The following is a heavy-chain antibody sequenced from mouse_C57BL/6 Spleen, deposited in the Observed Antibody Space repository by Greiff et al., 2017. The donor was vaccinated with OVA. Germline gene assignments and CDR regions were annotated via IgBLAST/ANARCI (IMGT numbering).Heavy chain of an antibody. CDR1: GYTFTSYW. D-gene: IGHD2-5*01. CDR3: ARGGMGSNFDAMDY. J-gene: IGHJ4*01. V-gene: IGHV1-50*01. CDR2: IDPSDSYT. Sequence: QVQLQQPGAELVKPGASVKLSCKASGYTFTSYWMQWVKQRPGQGLEWIGEIDPSDSYTNYNQKFKGKATLTVDTSSSTAYMQLSSLTSEDSAVYYCARGGMGSNFDAMDYWGQGTSVTVSS.